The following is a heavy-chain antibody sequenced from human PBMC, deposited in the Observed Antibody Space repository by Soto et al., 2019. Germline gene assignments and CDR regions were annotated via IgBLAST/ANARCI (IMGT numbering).Heavy chain of an antibody. D-gene: IGHD3-10*01. CDR3: ASVDYYGSGSGY. J-gene: IGHJ4*02. CDR2: INHSGST. Sequence: QVQLQQWGAGLLKPSETLSLTCAVYGGSFSGYYWSWIRQPPGKGLEWIGEINHSGSTNYNPSLKSRVTISADTSKHQFSLKLSSVTAADTAVYYCASVDYYGSGSGYWGQGTLVTVSS. CDR1: GGSFSGYY. V-gene: IGHV4-34*01.